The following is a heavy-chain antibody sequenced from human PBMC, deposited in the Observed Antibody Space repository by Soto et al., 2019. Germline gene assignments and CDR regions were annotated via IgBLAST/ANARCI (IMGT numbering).Heavy chain of an antibody. CDR1: GYSVSSSDYY. J-gene: IGHJ6*02. Sequence: SETLSLTCSVSGYSVSSSDYYWAWIRQPPGKGLDWIGSMLYSGLTYYNPSLKSRVTLSVDTSKNQFSVRLNSVTASDTAVYYCAPLSVSLSGPYGIHVWGQGTTVTVS. D-gene: IGHD2-15*01. CDR3: APLSVSLSGPYGIHV. V-gene: IGHV4-39*01. CDR2: MLYSGLT.